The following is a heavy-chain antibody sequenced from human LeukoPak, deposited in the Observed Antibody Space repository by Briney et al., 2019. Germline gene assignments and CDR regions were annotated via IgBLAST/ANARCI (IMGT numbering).Heavy chain of an antibody. Sequence: GESPKISCKGSGYRFTNYWIGWVRQMPGKGLEWMGLIYPDDSDTRYSPSFQGQVTISADKSISTAYLQWSSLKASDTAMYYCAIGGDSTTSCYRCFDYWGQGTLVTVSS. V-gene: IGHV5-51*01. J-gene: IGHJ4*02. CDR2: IYPDDSDT. D-gene: IGHD2-2*02. CDR1: GYRFTNYW. CDR3: AIGGDSTTSCYRCFDY.